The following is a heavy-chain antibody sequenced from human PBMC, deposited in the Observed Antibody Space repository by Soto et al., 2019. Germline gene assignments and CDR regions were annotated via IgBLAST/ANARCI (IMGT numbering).Heavy chain of an antibody. Sequence: GGSLRLSCATSGFILSDCAMNWVRQAPGKGLEWVSYISSSSSVIDYADSVKGRFTVSRDNARNSLYLQMNSLRAEDTAVYYCARELSWGSNWYYYMDVWDKGTTVTVSS. D-gene: IGHD7-27*01. CDR3: ARELSWGSNWYYYMDV. CDR1: GFILSDCA. J-gene: IGHJ6*03. CDR2: ISSSSSVI. V-gene: IGHV3-48*01.